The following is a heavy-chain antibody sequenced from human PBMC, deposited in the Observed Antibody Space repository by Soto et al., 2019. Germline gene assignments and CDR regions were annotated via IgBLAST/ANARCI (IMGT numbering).Heavy chain of an antibody. D-gene: IGHD6-19*01. CDR2: ISSSSSTI. CDR3: ARNLGSGWYGRVIYYGMDV. CDR1: GFTFSSYS. J-gene: IGHJ6*02. V-gene: IGHV3-48*02. Sequence: GGSLRLSCAASGFTFSSYSMNWVRQAPGKGLEWVSYISSSSSTIYYADSVKGRFTISRDNAKNSLYLQMNSLRDEDTAVYYCARNLGSGWYGRVIYYGMDVWGQGTTVTVSS.